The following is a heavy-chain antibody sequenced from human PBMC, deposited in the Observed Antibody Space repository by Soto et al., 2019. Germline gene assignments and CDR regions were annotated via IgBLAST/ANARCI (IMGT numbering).Heavy chain of an antibody. CDR1: GFTFSSYT. J-gene: IGHJ4*02. Sequence: EVQLVDSGGGLVQPGGSLRLSCAASGFTFSSYTMNWVRQAPGKGLEWVSYISSSSTAIYYADSVQGRFTISRDNAKNSLYLQMTSLRLEDTALYYCATGAAYYYDTSRYWGQGTLVTVSS. CDR3: ATGAAYYYDTSRY. V-gene: IGHV3-48*01. CDR2: ISSSSTAI. D-gene: IGHD3-22*01.